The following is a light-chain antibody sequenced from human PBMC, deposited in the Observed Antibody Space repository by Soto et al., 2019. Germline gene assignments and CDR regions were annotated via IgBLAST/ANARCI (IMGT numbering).Light chain of an antibody. CDR3: SSCTSANTLV. CDR1: SRDVGAYNY. V-gene: IGLV2-14*01. Sequence: QSVLTQAASVSGSPGQSITISCTGTSRDVGAYNYVSWYQQHPGKAPKLMIYEVSYRPSGVSNRFSGSKSGSTASLTISGLQAEDEADYFCSSCTSANTLVFGRGTKSPS. CDR2: EVS. J-gene: IGLJ3*02.